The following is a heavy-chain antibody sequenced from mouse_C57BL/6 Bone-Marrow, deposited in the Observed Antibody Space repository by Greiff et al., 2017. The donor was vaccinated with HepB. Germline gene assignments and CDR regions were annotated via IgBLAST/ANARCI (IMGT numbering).Heavy chain of an antibody. CDR2: IYPGNSDT. CDR1: GYTFTSYW. J-gene: IGHJ1*03. D-gene: IGHD1-1*01. V-gene: IGHV1-5*01. CDR3: TGIYYYGRWYFDV. Sequence: EVQLQQSGTVLARPGASVKMSCKTSGYTFTSYWMHWVKQRPGQGLEWIGAIYPGNSDTSYNQKFKGKAKLTAVTSASTAYMELSSLTNEDSAVYYCTGIYYYGRWYFDVWGTGTTVTVSS.